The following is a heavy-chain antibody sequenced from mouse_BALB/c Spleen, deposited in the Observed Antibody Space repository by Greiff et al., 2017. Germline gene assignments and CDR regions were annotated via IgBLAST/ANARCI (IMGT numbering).Heavy chain of an antibody. V-gene: IGHV3-6*02. CDR3: ARRYRNWYFDV. CDR1: GYSITSGYY. J-gene: IGHJ1*01. D-gene: IGHD2-14*01. Sequence: ESGPGLVKPSQSLSLTCSVTGYSITSGYYWNWIRQFPGNKLEWMGYISYDGSNNYNPSLKNRISITRDTSKNQFFLKLNSVTTEDTATYYCARRYRNWYFDVWGAGTTVTVSS. CDR2: ISYDGSN.